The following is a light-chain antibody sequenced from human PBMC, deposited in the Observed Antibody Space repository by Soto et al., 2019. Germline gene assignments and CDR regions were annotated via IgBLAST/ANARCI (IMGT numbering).Light chain of an antibody. CDR1: QSVTSNY. CDR3: HHYHMSPRT. Sequence: ETVLTQSPGTLSLSPGERATLSCRASQSVTSNYLAWYQQKPGQAPRLLIYGASSRATGIPDRFSGSGSGTDFTLTISRLEPEDFAVCYCHHYHMSPRTFGQGTKVELK. V-gene: IGKV3-20*01. J-gene: IGKJ1*01. CDR2: GAS.